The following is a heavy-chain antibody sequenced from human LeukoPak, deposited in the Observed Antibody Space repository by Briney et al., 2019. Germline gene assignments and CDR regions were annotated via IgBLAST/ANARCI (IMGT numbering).Heavy chain of an antibody. V-gene: IGHV4-4*07. Sequence: SETLSLTCTVSGYSISSGYYWGWIRQPAGKGLEWIGRIYTSGSTNYNPSLKSRVTMSVDTSKNQFSLKLSSVTAADTAVYYCARDQGAAGFDYWGQGTLVTVSS. CDR3: ARDQGAAGFDY. J-gene: IGHJ4*02. CDR1: GYSISSGYY. D-gene: IGHD6-13*01. CDR2: IYTSGST.